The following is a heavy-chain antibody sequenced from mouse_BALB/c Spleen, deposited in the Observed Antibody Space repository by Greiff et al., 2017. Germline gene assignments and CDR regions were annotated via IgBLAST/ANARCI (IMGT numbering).Heavy chain of an antibody. Sequence: QVQLQQSGAELMKPGASVKISCKATGYTFSSYWIEWVKQRPGHGLEWIGEILPGSGSTNYNEKFKGKATFTADTSSNTAYMQLSSLTSEDSAVYYCARLGGNYEGNYAMDYWGQGTSVTVSS. CDR1: GYTFSSYW. CDR3: ARLGGNYEGNYAMDY. CDR2: ILPGSGST. D-gene: IGHD2-1*01. V-gene: IGHV1-9*01. J-gene: IGHJ4*01.